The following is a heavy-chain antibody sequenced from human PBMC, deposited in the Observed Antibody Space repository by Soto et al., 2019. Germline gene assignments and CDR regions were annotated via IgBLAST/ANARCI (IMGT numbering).Heavy chain of an antibody. J-gene: IGHJ5*02. CDR2: VYATGTT. Sequence: SETLSLTCNVSGGSRSKFYWAWIRKTAGNGLEWMGRVYATGTTDYNPSLRSRVAMSVDISKKTFSLRLRSVTGADSGVYYCVTDRSQSLRDWFDPWGQGILVTVSS. V-gene: IGHV4-4*07. CDR3: VTDRSQSLRDWFDP. CDR1: GGSRSKFY.